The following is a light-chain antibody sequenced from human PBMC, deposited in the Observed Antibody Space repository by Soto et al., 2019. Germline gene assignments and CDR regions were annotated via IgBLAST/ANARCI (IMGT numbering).Light chain of an antibody. V-gene: IGLV2-8*01. CDR3: TSYVGNDIWV. CDR1: SSDVGAYKY. Sequence: QSALTQPPSASGSPGQSVTIPCTGTSSDVGAYKYVSWYQQYPGKAPKLVIYEVTKRPSGVPDRFSGSKSGNTASLTVSGLQAEDEADYYCTSYVGNDIWVFGGGTKVTVL. J-gene: IGLJ3*02. CDR2: EVT.